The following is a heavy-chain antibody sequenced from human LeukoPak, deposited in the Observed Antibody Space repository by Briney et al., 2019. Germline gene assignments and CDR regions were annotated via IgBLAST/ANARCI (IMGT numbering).Heavy chain of an antibody. V-gene: IGHV1-18*01. CDR2: ISAYNGNT. CDR1: GYTFTSYG. D-gene: IGHD1-26*01. CDR3: ARDEMGATGDDPFDY. Sequence: ASVKVSCKASGYTFTSYGISWVRQAPGQGLEWMGWISAYNGNTNYAQKLQGRVTMTTDTSTSTAYMELRSLRSDDTAVYYCARDEMGATGDDPFDYWGQGTLVTVSS. J-gene: IGHJ4*02.